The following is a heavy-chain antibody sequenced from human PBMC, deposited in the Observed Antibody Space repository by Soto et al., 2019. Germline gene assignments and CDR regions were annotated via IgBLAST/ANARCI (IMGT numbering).Heavy chain of an antibody. CDR1: GGTFSSYT. CDR3: ASFLAVAGNYFDY. J-gene: IGHJ4*02. D-gene: IGHD6-19*01. V-gene: IGHV1-69*02. Sequence: SVKVSCKASGGTFSSYTISWVRLAPGQGLEWMGRIIPILGIANYAQKFQGRVTITADKSTSTAYMELSSLRSEDTAVYYCASFLAVAGNYFDYWGQGTLVTVSS. CDR2: IIPILGIA.